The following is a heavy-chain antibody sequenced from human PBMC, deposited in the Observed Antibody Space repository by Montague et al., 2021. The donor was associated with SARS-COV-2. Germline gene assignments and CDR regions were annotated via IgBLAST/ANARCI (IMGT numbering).Heavy chain of an antibody. Sequence: SETLSLTCVAYGGSFSGYYWSWIRQPPGKGLEWIEEINHSGSTNYNPSLKSRVTISVDTSKKQFSLRLNSVTAADTAVYYCARGGGYSYGALDYWGQGTLVTVSS. CDR3: ARGGGYSYGALDY. CDR2: INHSGST. J-gene: IGHJ4*02. V-gene: IGHV4-34*01. CDR1: GGSFSGYY. D-gene: IGHD5-18*01.